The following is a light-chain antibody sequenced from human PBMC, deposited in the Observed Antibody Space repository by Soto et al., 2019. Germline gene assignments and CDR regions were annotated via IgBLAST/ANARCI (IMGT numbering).Light chain of an antibody. CDR1: QSVSGN. J-gene: IGKJ1*01. V-gene: IGKV3-15*01. CDR2: GAS. Sequence: EIVMTHSPATLSVSPGERATLSCRASQSVSGNLAWYQQKPGQAPRLLIYGASTRATGIPARFSGSGSGTESTLTISSLQSEDFEVYYCQQYNNWPPSFGQGTKVEIK. CDR3: QQYNNWPPS.